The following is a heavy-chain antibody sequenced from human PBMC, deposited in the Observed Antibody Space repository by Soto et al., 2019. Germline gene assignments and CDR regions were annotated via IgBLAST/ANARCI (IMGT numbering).Heavy chain of an antibody. V-gene: IGHV3-21*01. CDR2: IRRDRSYI. CDR3: ARIKLVVFVVINVDVCDMDV. D-gene: IGHD2-8*02. CDR1: AFTLRNYA. Sequence: GGALRLPSAASAFTLRNYAGNRGRKSPGKGQEWVSSIRRDRSYIYYGDSVKGRFTISRDNARNSVYLQMNSLRDEDTAVYYCARIKLVVFVVINVDVCDMDVWGQGTPITVAS. J-gene: IGHJ6*02.